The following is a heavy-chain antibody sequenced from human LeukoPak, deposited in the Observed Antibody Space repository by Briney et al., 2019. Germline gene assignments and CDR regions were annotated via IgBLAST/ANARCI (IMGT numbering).Heavy chain of an antibody. D-gene: IGHD3-22*01. Sequence: SETLSLTCTVSGGPIYSYYWSWIRQTAGKGLEWIGRLYPGVSTNYNPSLKSRVTMSVDASKNQFALKLSAVTAADTAVYYCARLKFYDSTGYSPGHYMDVWGKGTTVTVSS. J-gene: IGHJ6*03. CDR3: ARLKFYDSTGYSPGHYMDV. CDR1: GGPIYSYY. CDR2: LYPGVST. V-gene: IGHV4-4*07.